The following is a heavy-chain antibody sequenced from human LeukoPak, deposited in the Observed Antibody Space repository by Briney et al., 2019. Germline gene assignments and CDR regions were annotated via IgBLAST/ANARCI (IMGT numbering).Heavy chain of an antibody. CDR2: IYYSGST. V-gene: IGHV4-61*08. D-gene: IGHD3-9*01. Sequence: SQTLSLTCTVSGGSVSSGGYSWSWIRQPPGKGLEWIGYIYYSGSTNYNPSLKSRVTISVDTSKNQFSLKLSSVTAADTAVYYCARGNYDILTGYYGRIGWFDPWGQGTLVTVSS. CDR1: GGSVSSGGYS. CDR3: ARGNYDILTGYYGRIGWFDP. J-gene: IGHJ5*02.